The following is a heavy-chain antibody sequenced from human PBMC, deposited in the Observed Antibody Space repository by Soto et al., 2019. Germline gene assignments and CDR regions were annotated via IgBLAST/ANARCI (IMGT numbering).Heavy chain of an antibody. CDR2: ISGTGGSA. CDR1: GLTFSNYG. Sequence: PGGSLRLSCAASGLTFSNYGMNWVRQAPGKGQEWVGGISGTGGSAYHADSVKGRLTISRDNSKNTLYLQMDSLRAEDTAIYYCVKEGSGWDSRGSFDFWGRGTMVTVSS. D-gene: IGHD6-19*01. CDR3: VKEGSGWDSRGSFDF. V-gene: IGHV3-23*01. J-gene: IGHJ3*01.